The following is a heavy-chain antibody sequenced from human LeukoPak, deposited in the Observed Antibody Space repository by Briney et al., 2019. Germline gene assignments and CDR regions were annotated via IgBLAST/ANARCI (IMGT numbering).Heavy chain of an antibody. J-gene: IGHJ4*02. CDR2: INHSGST. Sequence: SETLSLTCAVYGGSFSGYYWSWIRQPPGKGLEWIGEINHSGSTNYNPSLKSRVTISVDTSKNQFSLKLSSVTAADTAVYYCARAGLGVGATNFDYWGQGTLVTVSS. CDR3: ARAGLGVGATNFDY. D-gene: IGHD1-26*01. CDR1: GGSFSGYY. V-gene: IGHV4-34*01.